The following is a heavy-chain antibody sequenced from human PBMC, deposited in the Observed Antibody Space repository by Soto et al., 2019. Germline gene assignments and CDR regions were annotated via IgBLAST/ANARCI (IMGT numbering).Heavy chain of an antibody. V-gene: IGHV3-21*01. CDR3: ARGCGSSTSCFTFDV. J-gene: IGHJ3*01. CDR2: ISSSSDYI. CDR1: GFTFSSYS. Sequence: GGSLRLSCAASGFTFSSYSMNWVRQTPGKGLEWVSSISSSSDYIHYADSVRGRFTVSRDNAKNSLYLRMNSLRAEDTAIYYCARGCGSSTSCFTFDVWGQGTMVTVSS. D-gene: IGHD2-2*01.